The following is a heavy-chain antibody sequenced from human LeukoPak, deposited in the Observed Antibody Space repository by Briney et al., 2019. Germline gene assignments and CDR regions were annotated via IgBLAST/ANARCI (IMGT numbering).Heavy chain of an antibody. CDR3: ARDLQFYGVPYSVDV. V-gene: IGHV3-21*01. D-gene: IGHD3-10*01. CDR2: ISSSSTYI. J-gene: IGHJ6*02. CDR1: GFTFSSYG. Sequence: SPGGSLRLSCAASGFTFSSYGMNWVRQAPGKGLEWVSSISSSSTYIYYADSVKGRFTISRDNAQNSLYLQMDSLRAEDTAVYVCARDLQFYGVPYSVDVWGQGTTVTVSS.